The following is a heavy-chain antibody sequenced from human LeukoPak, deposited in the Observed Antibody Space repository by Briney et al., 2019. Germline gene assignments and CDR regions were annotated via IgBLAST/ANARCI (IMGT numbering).Heavy chain of an antibody. CDR3: ARGGFYSMVL. CDR1: DTSINTYY. CDR2: IYTSEST. D-gene: IGHD4/OR15-4a*01. Sequence: SETLSLTCTVSDTSINTYYWSWIRQPAGKGLEWIGRIYTSESTNYNPSLKSRVTISVDTSKNQFSLKLSSVTAADTAVYYCARGGFYSMVLWGQGALGTVSS. J-gene: IGHJ4*02. V-gene: IGHV4-4*07.